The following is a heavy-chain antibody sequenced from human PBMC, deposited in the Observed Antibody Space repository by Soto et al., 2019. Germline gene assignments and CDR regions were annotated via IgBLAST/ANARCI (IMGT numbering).Heavy chain of an antibody. V-gene: IGHV4-39*01. CDR1: GGPISSSSYY. Sequence: PSETLSLTCTVSGGPISSSSYYWGWIRQPPGKGLEWIGSIYYSGSTYYNPSLKSRVTISVDTSKNQFSLKLSSVTAADTAVYYCARQPDYAMVRGTMDVWGQGTTVTVSS. J-gene: IGHJ6*02. D-gene: IGHD3-10*01. CDR3: ARQPDYAMVRGTMDV. CDR2: IYYSGST.